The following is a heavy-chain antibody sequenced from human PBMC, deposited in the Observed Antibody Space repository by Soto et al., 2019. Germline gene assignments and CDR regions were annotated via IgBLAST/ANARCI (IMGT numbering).Heavy chain of an antibody. Sequence: GGSLRLSCAASGFTFDDYTMHWVRQAPGKGLEWVSLISWDGGSTYYADSVKGRFTISRDNSKNSLYLQMNSLRTEDTALYYCAKDFERRTYYYGMDVWGQGTTVTVSS. J-gene: IGHJ6*02. V-gene: IGHV3-43*01. CDR1: GFTFDDYT. D-gene: IGHD1-1*01. CDR3: AKDFERRTYYYGMDV. CDR2: ISWDGGST.